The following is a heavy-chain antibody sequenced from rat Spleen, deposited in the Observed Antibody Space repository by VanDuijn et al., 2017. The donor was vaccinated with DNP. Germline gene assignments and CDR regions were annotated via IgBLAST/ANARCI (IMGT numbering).Heavy chain of an antibody. V-gene: IGHV5-20*01. CDR1: GFTFSDFY. J-gene: IGHJ4*01. CDR3: AKNRYGGYQPYAMDV. D-gene: IGHD1-11*01. Sequence: EVQLVESGGGLVQPGRSLKLSCAASGFTFSDFYMAWVRQAPTKCLEWVAYIRYDGGSAFYGDSVKGRFTISRDNAKSTLYLQMESLRSEETATYYCAKNRYGGYQPYAMDVWGQGTSVTVSS. CDR2: IRYDGGSA.